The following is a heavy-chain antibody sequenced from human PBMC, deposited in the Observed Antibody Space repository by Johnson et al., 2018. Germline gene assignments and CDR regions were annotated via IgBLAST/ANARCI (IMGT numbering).Heavy chain of an antibody. V-gene: IGHV3-21*01. J-gene: IGHJ4*02. CDR1: GFTFSSYT. CDR3: ARDSGIDIVVVVAASYFDY. CDR2: ISSSSSYI. D-gene: IGHD2-15*01. Sequence: VQLVQSGGGLVKPGGSLRLSCAASGFTFSSYTMNWVRQAPGKGLEWVASISSSSSYIYYADSMKGRFTISRDNAKNSLYLKMNSLSAEDTAVYYCARDSGIDIVVVVAASYFDYWGQGTLVTVSS.